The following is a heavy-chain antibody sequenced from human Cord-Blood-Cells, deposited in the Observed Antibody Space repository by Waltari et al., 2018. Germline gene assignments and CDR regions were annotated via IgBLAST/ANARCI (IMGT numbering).Heavy chain of an antibody. D-gene: IGHD2-2*01. Sequence: QVQLQASGPGLVKPSETLSLTCTVCGGSISSYYWSWIRQPPGKGLEWIGNIYYSGGTNYDPALKSRVTISVDTSKNQFSLKLSSVTAADTAVYYCARTFHCSSTSCYNDSFDIWGQGTMVTVSS. CDR1: GGSISSYY. V-gene: IGHV4-59*01. CDR2: IYYSGGT. CDR3: ARTFHCSSTSCYNDSFDI. J-gene: IGHJ3*02.